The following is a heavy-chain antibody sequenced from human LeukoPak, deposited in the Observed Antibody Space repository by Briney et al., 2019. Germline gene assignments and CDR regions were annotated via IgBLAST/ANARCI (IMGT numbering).Heavy chain of an antibody. V-gene: IGHV1-46*01. CDR2: LNPSDGTT. CDR1: GYTFTSYY. J-gene: IGHJ4*02. CDR3: ARDEYDYGDYGAAGSAPDY. Sequence: ASVKVSCKASGYTFTSYYVNWVRQAPGQGLEWMGKLNPSDGTTDYAEKFQGRVTMTRDTSISTAYMELSRLRSDDTAVYYCARDEYDYGDYGAAGSAPDYWGQGTLVTVSS. D-gene: IGHD4-17*01.